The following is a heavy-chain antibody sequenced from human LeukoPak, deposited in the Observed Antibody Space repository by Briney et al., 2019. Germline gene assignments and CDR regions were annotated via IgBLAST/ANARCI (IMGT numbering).Heavy chain of an antibody. J-gene: IGHJ5*02. CDR3: ARGHWSGYSYNWFDP. CDR1: GYTFTSYD. D-gene: IGHD3-3*01. V-gene: IGHV1-8*01. Sequence: ASVKVSCKAFGYTFTSYDINWVRQTTGQGLEWVGWMNPNSGNTGYAQKFQGRVTMTRTTSMSTAYMELNSLRSEDTAVYYCARGHWSGYSYNWFDPWGQGTLVTVSS. CDR2: MNPNSGNT.